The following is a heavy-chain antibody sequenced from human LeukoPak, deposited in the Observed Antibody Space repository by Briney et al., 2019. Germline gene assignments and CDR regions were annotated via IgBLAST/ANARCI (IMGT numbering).Heavy chain of an antibody. D-gene: IGHD6-19*01. CDR1: GYSINSDSY. J-gene: IGHJ5*02. Sequence: SETLSLTRAVSGYSINSDSYWGWIRQPPGKGLEWIGSVYHSGSTYYNASLKSRITISVDTSKNQFSLKLSSVTAADTAVYYCARNSSGSGWFDPWGQGTLVTVSS. CDR2: VYHSGST. CDR3: ARNSSGSGWFDP. V-gene: IGHV4-38-2*01.